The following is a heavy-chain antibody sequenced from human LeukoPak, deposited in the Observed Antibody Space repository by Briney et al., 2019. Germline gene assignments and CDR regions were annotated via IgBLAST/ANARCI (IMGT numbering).Heavy chain of an antibody. V-gene: IGHV3-33*06. CDR3: AKYVSGGEYGGMWYYYGMDV. D-gene: IGHD4-23*01. CDR2: IWYDGSNK. J-gene: IGHJ6*02. Sequence: GGSLRLSCTASGFSFRDYGTHWVRQAPGKGLEWVAVIWYDGSNKYYADSVKGRFTISRDNSKNTLYLQMNSLRAEDTAVYYCAKYVSGGEYGGMWYYYGMDVWGQGTTVTVSS. CDR1: GFSFRDYG.